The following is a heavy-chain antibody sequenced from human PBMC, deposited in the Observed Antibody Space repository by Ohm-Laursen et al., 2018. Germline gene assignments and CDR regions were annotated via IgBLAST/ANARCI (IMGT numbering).Heavy chain of an antibody. CDR3: ARVPSSGWRGYFDY. D-gene: IGHD6-19*01. J-gene: IGHJ4*02. CDR1: GGSISSYY. CDR2: IYYSGST. Sequence: GTLSLTCTVPGGSISSYYWSWIRQPPGKGLEWIGYIYYSGSTNYNPSLKSRVTISVDTSKNQFSLKLSSVTAADTAVYYCARVPSSGWRGYFDYWGQGTLVTVSS. V-gene: IGHV4-59*01.